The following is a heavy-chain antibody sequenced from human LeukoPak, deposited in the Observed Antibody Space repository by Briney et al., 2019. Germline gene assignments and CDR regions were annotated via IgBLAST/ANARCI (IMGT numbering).Heavy chain of an antibody. J-gene: IGHJ3*02. CDR1: GYSFTSYW. Sequence: GESLKISCKGSGYSFTSYWIGWVRQMPGKGLEWMGIIYPGDSDTRYGPSFQGQVTISADKSISTAYLQWSSLKASDTAMYYCARLTDSSGYFDAFDIWGQGTMVTVSS. V-gene: IGHV5-51*01. CDR3: ARLTDSSGYFDAFDI. CDR2: IYPGDSDT. D-gene: IGHD3-22*01.